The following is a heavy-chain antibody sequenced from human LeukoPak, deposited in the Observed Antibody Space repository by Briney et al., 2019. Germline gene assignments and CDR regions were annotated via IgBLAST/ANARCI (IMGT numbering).Heavy chain of an antibody. D-gene: IGHD3-10*01. V-gene: IGHV4-39*01. Sequence: SETLSLTGTVSGGSISSSNYYWGWIRQPPGKGLEWIGSIYDSGSTYYNPSLKSRVTISVDTSKNQFSLKLSSVTAADRAMYYCAGGYYRQNWFDPWGQGALVTVSS. J-gene: IGHJ5*02. CDR3: AGGYYRQNWFDP. CDR2: IYDSGST. CDR1: GGSISSSNYY.